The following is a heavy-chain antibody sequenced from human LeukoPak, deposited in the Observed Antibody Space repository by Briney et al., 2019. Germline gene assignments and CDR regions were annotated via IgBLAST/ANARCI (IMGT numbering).Heavy chain of an antibody. CDR1: GGSISSYY. V-gene: IGHV4-59*08. CDR3: ARLPNYYDAFDI. D-gene: IGHD3-10*01. J-gene: IGHJ3*02. CDR2: IYYSGST. Sequence: PSETLSLTCTVSGGSISSYYWSWIRQPPGKGLEWIGYIYYSGSTNYNPSLKSRVTISVDTSKNQFSLKLSSVTAADTAVYYCARLPNYYDAFDIWGQGAVVTVSS.